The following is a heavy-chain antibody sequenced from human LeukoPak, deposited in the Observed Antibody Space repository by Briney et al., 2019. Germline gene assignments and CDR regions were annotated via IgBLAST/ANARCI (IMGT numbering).Heavy chain of an antibody. V-gene: IGHV1-3*03. J-gene: IGHJ3*02. CDR3: ARDRRYCSGGSCYSADDAFDI. CDR1: GYTFTSYA. D-gene: IGHD2-15*01. CDR2: INAGNGNT. Sequence: ASVKVSCKASGYTFTSYAMHWVRQAPGQRLEWMGWINAGNGNTKYSQEFQGRVTITRDTSASTAYMELSSLRSEDMAVYYCARDRRYCSGGSCYSADDAFDIWGQGTMVTVSS.